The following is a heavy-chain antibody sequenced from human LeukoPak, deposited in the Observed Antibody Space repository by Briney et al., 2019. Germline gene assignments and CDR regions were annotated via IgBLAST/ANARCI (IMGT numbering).Heavy chain of an antibody. J-gene: IGHJ4*02. CDR1: GGSISSYF. CDR2: IYFSGST. Sequence: SETLSLTCTVSGGSISSYFWSWIRQPPGKGLEWIGHIYFSGSTNYNPSLKSRVTISVDTSKNQFSLKLSSVTAADTVVYYCARHKSSGTYPLDYWGQGTLVTVSS. D-gene: IGHD1-26*01. CDR3: ARHKSSGTYPLDY. V-gene: IGHV4-59*08.